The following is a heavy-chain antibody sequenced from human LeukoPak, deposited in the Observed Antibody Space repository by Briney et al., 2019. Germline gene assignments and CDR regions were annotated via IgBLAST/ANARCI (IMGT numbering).Heavy chain of an antibody. CDR1: GSTFSNYA. Sequence: GGSLRLSCPASGSTFSNYAMSWLRPAQAKALEWVSAISGSGDSTYNADSVRGRLTISRDNSKDTLYLQMNSLRAEDTAVYYCAKDLPNAYYMDVWGKGTTVTVSS. V-gene: IGHV3-23*01. CDR3: AKDLPNAYYMDV. J-gene: IGHJ6*03. CDR2: ISGSGDST.